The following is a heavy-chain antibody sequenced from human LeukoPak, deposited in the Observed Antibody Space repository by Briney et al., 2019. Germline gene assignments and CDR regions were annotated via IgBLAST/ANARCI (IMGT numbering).Heavy chain of an antibody. CDR1: GFTFSSYG. Sequence: QSGGSLRLSCAASGFTFSSYGMHWVRQAPGKGLEWVAFIRYDGSNKYYADSVKGRFTISRDNSKNTLYLQMNSLRAEDTAVYYCAKGLPLWFGELSPARDDYWGQGTLVTVSS. CDR2: IRYDGSNK. D-gene: IGHD3-10*01. CDR3: AKGLPLWFGELSPARDDY. V-gene: IGHV3-30*02. J-gene: IGHJ4*02.